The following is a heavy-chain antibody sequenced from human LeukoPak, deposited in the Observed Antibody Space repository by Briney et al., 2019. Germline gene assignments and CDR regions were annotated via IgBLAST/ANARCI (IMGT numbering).Heavy chain of an antibody. CDR1: GGSISSYF. CDR2: IYYSGST. J-gene: IGHJ4*02. Sequence: SEALSLTCTVSGGSISSYFWNWIRQPPGKGLEWIGYIYYSGSTNYNPSLKSRVTISVDTSKNQFSLKLNSVTTADTAVYYCARGKPAAGQAYFDYWGQGTLVTASS. V-gene: IGHV4-59*01. D-gene: IGHD6-13*01. CDR3: ARGKPAAGQAYFDY.